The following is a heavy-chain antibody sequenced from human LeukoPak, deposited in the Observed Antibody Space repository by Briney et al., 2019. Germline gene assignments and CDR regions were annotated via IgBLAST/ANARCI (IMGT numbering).Heavy chain of an antibody. CDR3: ARTESGYGYGYTYYYYGMDV. Sequence: ASVKVSCKASGYTFTSYGISWVRQAPGQGLEWMGWVIAYNGNTNYAQKLQGRVTMTTDTSTSTAYMELRSLRSDDTAVYYCARTESGYGYGYTYYYYGMDVWGQGTTVTVSS. CDR2: VIAYNGNT. D-gene: IGHD5-18*01. J-gene: IGHJ6*02. V-gene: IGHV1-18*01. CDR1: GYTFTSYG.